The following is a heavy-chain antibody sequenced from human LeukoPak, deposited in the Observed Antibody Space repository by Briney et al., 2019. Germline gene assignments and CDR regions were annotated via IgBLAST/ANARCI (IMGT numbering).Heavy chain of an antibody. CDR3: AYSTGIVGATNFDY. CDR2: ISAYNGNT. J-gene: IGHJ4*02. Sequence: ASVKASCKASGYTFTSYGISWVRQAPGQGLEWMGWISAYNGNTNYAQKLQGRVTMTTDTSTSTAYMELRSLRSDDTAVYYCAYSTGIVGATNFDYWGRGTLVTVSS. D-gene: IGHD1-26*01. V-gene: IGHV1-18*01. CDR1: GYTFTSYG.